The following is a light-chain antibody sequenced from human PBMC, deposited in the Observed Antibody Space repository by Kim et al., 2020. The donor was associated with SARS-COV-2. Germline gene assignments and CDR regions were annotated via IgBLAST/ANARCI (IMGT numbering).Light chain of an antibody. CDR1: RIVSSGY. CDR3: EQYGSSPPYA. J-gene: IGKJ2*01. CDR2: GAS. Sequence: SPGEKPTGSCRASRIVSSGYVAGYQQKPGQTPGLLIYGASSRATGIPDRFSGSGSGTDFTLTISRLEPEDFAVYYCEQYGSSPPYAFGQGTKLEI. V-gene: IGKV3-20*01.